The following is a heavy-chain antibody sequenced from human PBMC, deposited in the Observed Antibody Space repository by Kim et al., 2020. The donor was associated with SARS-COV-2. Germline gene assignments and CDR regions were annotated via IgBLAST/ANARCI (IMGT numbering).Heavy chain of an antibody. J-gene: IGHJ4*02. CDR1: GFTFDDYA. Sequence: GGSLRLSCAASGFTFDDYAMHWVRQAPGKGLEWVSLISGDGGSTYYADSVKGRFTISRDNSKNSLYLQMNSLRTEDTALYYCARPSYGGSVGYFDYWGQGTLVTVSS. CDR3: ARPSYGGSVGYFDY. CDR2: ISGDGGST. V-gene: IGHV3-43*02. D-gene: IGHD5-12*01.